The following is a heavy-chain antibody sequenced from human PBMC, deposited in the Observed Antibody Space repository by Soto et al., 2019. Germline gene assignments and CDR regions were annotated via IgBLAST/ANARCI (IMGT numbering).Heavy chain of an antibody. J-gene: IGHJ6*02. CDR2: SSSSGQGA. D-gene: IGHD1-1*01. CDR1: GFAFSSFA. Sequence: EVELLESGGGLVQPGGSLRLSCAASGFAFSSFALSWVRQAPGKGLEWVSGSSSSGQGAYYADSVKGRFTVSRDNSQNTLNLQMTSLRAEDAGVYYCAKTQRSYNWTYGGVDVWGPGTTVTVSS. CDR3: AKTQRSYNWTYGGVDV. V-gene: IGHV3-23*01.